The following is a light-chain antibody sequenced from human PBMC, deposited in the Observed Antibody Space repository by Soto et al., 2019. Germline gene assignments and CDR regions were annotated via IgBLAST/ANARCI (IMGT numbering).Light chain of an antibody. CDR3: QQYGVSPRT. CDR2: GAS. J-gene: IGKJ1*01. CDR1: QSVDRY. V-gene: IGKV3-20*01. Sequence: EIVLTQSPGTLSLSPGERATLSCRVSQSVDRYLAWYQQKPGQAPRLLIYGASTRATGIPDRFSGGGSGTDFTLTISRLGPEDFAVYYCQQYGVSPRTVGQGTKVDIK.